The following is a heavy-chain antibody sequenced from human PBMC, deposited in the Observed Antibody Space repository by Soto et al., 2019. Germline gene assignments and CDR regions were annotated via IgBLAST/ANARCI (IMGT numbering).Heavy chain of an antibody. CDR2: IIPIFGTA. J-gene: IGHJ4*02. Sequence: AASVKVSCKASGGTFSSYAISWVRQAPGQGLEWMGGIIPIFGTANYAQKFQGRVTITADKSTSTAYMELSSLRSEDTAVYYCARENYDSSGYYSYYFDYWGQGTLVTVSS. CDR3: ARENYDSSGYYSYYFDY. CDR1: GGTFSSYA. V-gene: IGHV1-69*06. D-gene: IGHD3-22*01.